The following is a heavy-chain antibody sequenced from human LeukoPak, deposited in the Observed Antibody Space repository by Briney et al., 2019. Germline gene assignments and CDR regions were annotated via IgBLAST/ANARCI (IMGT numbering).Heavy chain of an antibody. CDR2: ISSSGSTI. D-gene: IGHD6-13*01. CDR1: GFTFSDYY. V-gene: IGHV3-11*01. Sequence: GGSLRLSCAAPGFTFSDYYMSWIRQAPGKGLEWVSYISSSGSTIYYADSVKGRFTISRDNAKNSLYLQMNSLRAEDTAVYYCARDAEAAGTKHGWFDPWSQGTLVTVSS. CDR3: ARDAEAAGTKHGWFDP. J-gene: IGHJ5*02.